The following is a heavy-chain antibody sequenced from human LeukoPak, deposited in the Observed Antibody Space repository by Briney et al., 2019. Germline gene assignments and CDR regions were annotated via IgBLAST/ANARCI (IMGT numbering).Heavy chain of an antibody. CDR2: IRYDGNNK. V-gene: IGHV3-30*02. CDR1: GYTFSSYG. J-gene: IGHJ4*02. Sequence: PGGSLRLSCAASGYTFSSYGMHWVREPPGKGLEWVAFIRYDGNNKYSADSVKGRCTISRDNSKNTLYLQMNSLRTDDTALYYCARAKTFGELDLWGQGTLVTVSS. D-gene: IGHD3-10*01. CDR3: ARAKTFGELDL.